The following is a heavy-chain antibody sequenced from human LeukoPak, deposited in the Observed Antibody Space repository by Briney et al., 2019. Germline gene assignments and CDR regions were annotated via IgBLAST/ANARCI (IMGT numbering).Heavy chain of an antibody. CDR2: ISGSGGST. CDR3: AKEGLPNRLYYMDV. V-gene: IGHV3-23*01. CDR1: GFTFSSYA. Sequence: GGSLILSCAASGFTFSSYAMSWVRQAPGKGLEWVSAISGSGGSTYYADSVKGRFTISRDNSKNTLYLQMNSLRAEDTAVYYCAKEGLPNRLYYMDVWGKGTTVTVSS. D-gene: IGHD5-12*01. J-gene: IGHJ6*03.